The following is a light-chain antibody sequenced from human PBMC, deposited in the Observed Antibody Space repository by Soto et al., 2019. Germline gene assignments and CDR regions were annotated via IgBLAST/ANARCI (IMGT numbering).Light chain of an antibody. Sequence: MTEWKSVVPVSRWDIGTRSCMASQSVRSNLAWYQQTPGQSPRLLIYGASTRATGIPARFIGSGSGTQFTLTISSLQSEHFSCSGCPLYNTWPLFPVGQGTRLEIK. V-gene: IGKV3-15*01. CDR1: QSVRSN. CDR3: PLYNTWPLFP. J-gene: IGKJ5*01. CDR2: GAS.